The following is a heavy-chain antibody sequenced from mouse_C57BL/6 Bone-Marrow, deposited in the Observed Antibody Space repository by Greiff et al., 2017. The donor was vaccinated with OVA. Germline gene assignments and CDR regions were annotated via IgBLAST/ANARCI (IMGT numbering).Heavy chain of an antibody. CDR2: ISSKSSNYAT. Sequence: EVHLVESGGGLVQPKGSLKLSCAASGFTFNTYAMHWVRQAPGKGLEWVARISSKSSNYATSYADSVKDRFTISRDDSQSMLYLQMNNLKTEDTAMYYCVRGRTVVARDYYAMDYWGQGTSVTVSS. V-gene: IGHV10-3*01. CDR3: VRGRTVVARDYYAMDY. CDR1: GFTFNTYA. J-gene: IGHJ4*01. D-gene: IGHD1-1*01.